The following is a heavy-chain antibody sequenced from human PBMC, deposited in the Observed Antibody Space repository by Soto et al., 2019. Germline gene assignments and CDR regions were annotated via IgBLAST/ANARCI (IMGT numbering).Heavy chain of an antibody. J-gene: IGHJ3*02. V-gene: IGHV3-23*01. D-gene: IGHD3-10*01. CDR3: VKTYYGSGSERAHDI. CDR2: IGTSGST. Sequence: EVQLFESGGGLVQPGGSLRLSCAASGFTFSSYAMNWVRQAPGKGLEWVSGIGTSGSTYYADSVKGRFTISRDNSKNTLYLQMNSLRAEDTAVYYCVKTYYGSGSERAHDIWGQGTMVTVSS. CDR1: GFTFSSYA.